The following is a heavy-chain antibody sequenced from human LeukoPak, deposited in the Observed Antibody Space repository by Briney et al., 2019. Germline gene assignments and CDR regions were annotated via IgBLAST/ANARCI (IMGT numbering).Heavy chain of an antibody. CDR2: IYHSGST. D-gene: IGHD3-22*01. J-gene: IGHJ4*02. CDR3: ARVDYDGGYFDY. V-gene: IGHV4-30-2*01. Sequence: SETLSLTCAVSGGSISSGGYSWSWIRQPPGKGLEWIGYIYHSGSTYYNPSLKSRVTISVDRSKNQFSLKLSSVTAADTAVYYCARVDYDGGYFDYWGQGTLVTVSS. CDR1: GGSISSGGYS.